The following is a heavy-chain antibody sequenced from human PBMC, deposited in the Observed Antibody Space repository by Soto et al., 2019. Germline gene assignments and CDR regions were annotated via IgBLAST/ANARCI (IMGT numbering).Heavy chain of an antibody. V-gene: IGHV3-23*01. CDR2: VSASGGTT. Sequence: PVGSLRLSCAASRFTFSNYAMSWVRLAPGKGLEWVSGVSASGGTTFYADSVKGRFTISRDNSKNTLFLQMNTLRAEDTAVYYCAKHIQNYDLSSAGDAFDLWGQGTMVTVSS. J-gene: IGHJ3*01. CDR1: RFTFSNYA. CDR3: AKHIQNYDLSSAGDAFDL. D-gene: IGHD3-3*01.